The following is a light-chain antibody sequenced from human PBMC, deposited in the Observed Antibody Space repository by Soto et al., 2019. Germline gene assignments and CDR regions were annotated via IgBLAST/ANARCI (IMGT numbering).Light chain of an antibody. CDR2: QVT. J-gene: IGLJ1*01. Sequence: QSALTQPPSASGSPGQSVTISCAGTINDVSGYNYVSWYQQHPGKVPQLMIYQVTKRPSGVPDRFSASKSDTTASLTISGLQAEDEGDYYCMSYAGGNRFVFGTGTKLTVL. CDR1: INDVSGYNY. V-gene: IGLV2-8*01. CDR3: MSYAGGNRFV.